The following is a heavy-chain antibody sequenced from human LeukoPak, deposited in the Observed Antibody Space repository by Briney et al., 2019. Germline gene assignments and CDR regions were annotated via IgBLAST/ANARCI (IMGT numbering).Heavy chain of an antibody. J-gene: IGHJ4*02. Sequence: GGSLRLSCAASGFSFGTYSMTWVRQAPGKGLECVSFISSTSANIYYVDSVKGRFTISRDNAKNSLYLQMNSLRVEDMAVYYCARGLDCTSIDYWGQGTLVTVSS. D-gene: IGHD2-8*01. CDR1: GFSFGTYS. CDR3: ARGLDCTSIDY. CDR2: ISSTSANI. V-gene: IGHV3-21*01.